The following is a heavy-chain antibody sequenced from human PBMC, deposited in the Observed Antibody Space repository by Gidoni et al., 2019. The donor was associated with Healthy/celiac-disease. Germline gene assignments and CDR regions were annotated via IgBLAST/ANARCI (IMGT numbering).Heavy chain of an antibody. J-gene: IGHJ4*02. CDR1: GGPISSSSYY. D-gene: IGHD6-6*01. CDR2: IYYSGST. V-gene: IGHV4-39*01. CDR3: ARLVGYSSSTN. Sequence: QLQLQESGPGLVKPSETLSLTCTVSGGPISSSSYYWGWIRQPPGKGLEWIGSIYYSGSTYYNPSLKSRVTISVDTSKNQFSLKLSSVTAADTAVYYCARLVGYSSSTNWGQGTLVTVSS.